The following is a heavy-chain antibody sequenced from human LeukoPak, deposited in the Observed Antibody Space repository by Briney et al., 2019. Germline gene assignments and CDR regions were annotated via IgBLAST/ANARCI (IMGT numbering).Heavy chain of an antibody. J-gene: IGHJ1*01. V-gene: IGHV3-23*01. D-gene: IGHD3-22*01. CDR2: ISGSGGST. CDR3: AKDIPGSSGYYEEYFQH. CDR1: GFTFSSYA. Sequence: PGGSLRLSCAASGFTFSSYAMSWVRQAPGKGLEWVSAISGSGGSTYYADSVKGRFTISRDNSKNTLYLQMNSLRAEDTAVYYCAKDIPGSSGYYEEYFQHWGQGTLVTVSS.